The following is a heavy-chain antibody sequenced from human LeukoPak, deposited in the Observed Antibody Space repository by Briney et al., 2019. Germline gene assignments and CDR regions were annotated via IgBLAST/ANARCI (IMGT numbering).Heavy chain of an antibody. CDR1: GGTFSSYA. Sequence: SVKVSCKASGGTFSSYAISWVRQAPGQGLEWMGGIVPIFGTANYAQKFQGRVTITADESTSTAYMELSSLRSEDTAVYYCARASIVATISYYYYGMDVWGKGTTVTVSS. J-gene: IGHJ6*04. CDR3: ARASIVATISYYYYGMDV. CDR2: IVPIFGTA. D-gene: IGHD5-12*01. V-gene: IGHV1-69*13.